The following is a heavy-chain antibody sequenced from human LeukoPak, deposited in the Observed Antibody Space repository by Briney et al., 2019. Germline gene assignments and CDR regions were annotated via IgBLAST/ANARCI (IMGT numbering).Heavy chain of an antibody. CDR2: IYTRGST. Sequence: PSGTLSLTCAVSGGSISSYDWSWFRQPAGKRLEWIGRIYTRGSTNYNPSLKSRVIMSVDTSKNQFSLKLSSVTAADTAVYYCARLSSSWYQDWYFDLWGRGTLVTVSS. D-gene: IGHD6-13*01. V-gene: IGHV4-4*07. J-gene: IGHJ2*01. CDR3: ARLSSSWYQDWYFDL. CDR1: GGSISSYD.